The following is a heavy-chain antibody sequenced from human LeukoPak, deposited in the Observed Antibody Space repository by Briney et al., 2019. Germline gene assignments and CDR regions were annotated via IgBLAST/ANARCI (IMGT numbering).Heavy chain of an antibody. CDR3: ARDLRAKAQLVRDNWFDP. Sequence: GGALRLSCSASGFTFSDYYMSWIRQAPGKGLEWVSYISSSGSTIYYADSVKGRFTISRDNAKNSLYLQMNSLRAEDTAVYYCARDLRAKAQLVRDNWFDPWGQGTLVTVSS. CDR2: ISSSGSTI. D-gene: IGHD6-6*01. J-gene: IGHJ5*02. V-gene: IGHV3-11*01. CDR1: GFTFSDYY.